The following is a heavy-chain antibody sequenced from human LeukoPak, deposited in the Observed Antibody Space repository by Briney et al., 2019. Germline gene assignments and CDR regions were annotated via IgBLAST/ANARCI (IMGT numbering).Heavy chain of an antibody. CDR1: GFTFGDYT. V-gene: IGHV3-43*02. J-gene: IGHJ4*02. Sequence: PGGSLRLSCAASGFTFGDYTMHWFRQPPGRGLQWVSLITGDGGTTSYAGSVKGRFTISRDNSRNSLYLHMNSLRNEDTALYYCAKGHSGAGDYWGQGTLVTVSS. D-gene: IGHD7-27*01. CDR2: ITGDGGTT. CDR3: AKGHSGAGDY.